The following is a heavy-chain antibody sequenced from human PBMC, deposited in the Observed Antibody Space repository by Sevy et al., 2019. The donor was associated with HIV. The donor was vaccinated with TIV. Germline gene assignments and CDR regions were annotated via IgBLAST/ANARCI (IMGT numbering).Heavy chain of an antibody. V-gene: IGHV1-69*13. CDR2: IVPVFGTS. D-gene: IGHD2-8*01. Sequence: ALVKVSCKASGGTLTNYAISWVRQAPGQGLEWMGEIVPVFGTSHHARSFQGRVTITADESTSTAYMELRSLRSEDTAVYYCTSGADCSNGVCYSRGFDPWGQGTLVTVSS. CDR3: TSGADCSNGVCYSRGFDP. J-gene: IGHJ5*02. CDR1: GGTLTNYA.